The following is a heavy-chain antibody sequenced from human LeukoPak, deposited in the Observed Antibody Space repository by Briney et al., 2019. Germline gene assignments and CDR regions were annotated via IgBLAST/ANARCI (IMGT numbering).Heavy chain of an antibody. CDR2: INHSGST. J-gene: IGHJ5*02. D-gene: IGHD2-15*01. CDR1: GGSFSGYY. V-gene: IGHV4-34*01. CDR3: ARGSGSPPHFDP. Sequence: SETLSLTCAVYGGSFSGYYWSWISQPPGKGLEWIGEINHSGSTNYNPSLKSRVTISVDTSKNQFSLKLSSVTAADTAVYYCARGSGSPPHFDPWGQGTLVTVSS.